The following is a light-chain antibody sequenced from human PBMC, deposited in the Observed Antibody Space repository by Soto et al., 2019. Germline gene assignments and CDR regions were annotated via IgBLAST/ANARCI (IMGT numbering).Light chain of an antibody. CDR2: GAS. CDR3: QQYNNWPPWT. CDR1: QSVSAN. Sequence: EIVLTQSPGTLSLSPGERATLSCRASQSVSANLAWYQQTPGHAPRLLVYGASTRATGIPARFSGSGSGTEFTLTISSLQSEDFAVYYCQQYNNWPPWTFGQGTKGDIK. J-gene: IGKJ1*01. V-gene: IGKV3-15*01.